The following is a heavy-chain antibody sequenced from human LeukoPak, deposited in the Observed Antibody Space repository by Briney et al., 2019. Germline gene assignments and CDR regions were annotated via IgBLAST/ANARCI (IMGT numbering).Heavy chain of an antibody. CDR1: GITFSNSA. CDR3: ATFGTTGISY. J-gene: IGHJ4*02. Sequence: GGSLRLSCAASGITFSNSAMCWVRQAPGKGLEWVSSISGSGLSTYYADSLKGRFTISRDNSKNTLSLQMSTLRAEDTCTYYCATFGTTGISYWGQGALVTVSS. CDR2: ISGSGLST. D-gene: IGHD1-1*01. V-gene: IGHV3-23*01.